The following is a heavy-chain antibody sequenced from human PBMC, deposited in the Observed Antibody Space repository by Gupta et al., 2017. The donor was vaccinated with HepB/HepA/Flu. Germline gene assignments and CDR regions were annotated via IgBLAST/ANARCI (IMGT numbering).Heavy chain of an antibody. D-gene: IGHD3-3*02. V-gene: IGHV1-18*01. CDR3: ARDPFTFNPRGAFDI. Sequence: QVQLLQSGPEVKKPGGSVKVACRTSGYIFNTYGITWVRQVPGQGLEWVAWISSYNGYTYYAQNFQARVTVTTVPSTNTAYMDLRSLRSDDTALYDGARDPFTFNPRGAFDIWGQGTMVTVSS. CDR2: ISSYNGYT. CDR1: GYIFNTYG. J-gene: IGHJ3*02.